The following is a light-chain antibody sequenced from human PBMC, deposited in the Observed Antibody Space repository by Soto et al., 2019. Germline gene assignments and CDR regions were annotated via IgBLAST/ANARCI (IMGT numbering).Light chain of an antibody. CDR1: QSISGS. CDR2: SAS. Sequence: DTQMTQSPSSLSASVGDRVTITCRASQSISGSLYWYQQKPGKAPNLLIHSASTLQSGVPSRFSGSGSGTDFTLTISSLQPEDFGTYYCQQSYSTPLTFGGGTKVEIK. CDR3: QQSYSTPLT. V-gene: IGKV1-39*01. J-gene: IGKJ4*01.